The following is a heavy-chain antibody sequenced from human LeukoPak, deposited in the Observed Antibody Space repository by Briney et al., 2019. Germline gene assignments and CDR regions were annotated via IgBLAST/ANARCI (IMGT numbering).Heavy chain of an antibody. D-gene: IGHD2/OR15-2a*01. J-gene: IGHJ4*02. CDR3: AREVINYFDY. CDR2: ISYDGSNK. V-gene: IGHV3-30-3*01. CDR1: GFTFSSYA. Sequence: GGSLRLSCAASGFTFSSYAMHWVRQAPGKGLEWVAVISYDGSNKYYADSVKGRFTISRDNSKNTLYLQMNSLRAEDTAVYYCAREVINYFDYWGQGTLVTVSS.